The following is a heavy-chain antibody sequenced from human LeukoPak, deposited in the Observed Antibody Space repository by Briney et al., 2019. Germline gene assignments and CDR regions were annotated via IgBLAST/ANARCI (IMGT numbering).Heavy chain of an antibody. V-gene: IGHV1-18*01. J-gene: IGHJ6*02. D-gene: IGHD2-15*01. CDR2: ISAYNGNT. Sequence: ASVKVSCKASGYTFTSYGISWVRQAPGQGLAWMGWISAYNGNTNYAQKLQGRVTMTTDTSTSTAYMELRSLRSDDTAVYYCARWRYCSGGSCYQLHYYGMDVWGQGTTVTVSS. CDR3: ARWRYCSGGSCYQLHYYGMDV. CDR1: GYTFTSYG.